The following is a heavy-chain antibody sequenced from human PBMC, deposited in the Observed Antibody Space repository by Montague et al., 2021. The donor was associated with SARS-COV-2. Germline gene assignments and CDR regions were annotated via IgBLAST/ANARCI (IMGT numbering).Heavy chain of an antibody. D-gene: IGHD4-17*01. J-gene: IGHJ6*02. V-gene: IGHV4-34*01. CDR3: ARGRTVTTFYYYYYGMDV. Sequence: TLSLTCAVYGGSFSGYYWSWIRQPPGKGLECIGEINHSGSTNYXXSLKSRVTISVDTSKNQFSLKLSSVTAADTAVYYCARGRTVTTFYYYYYGMDVWGQGTTVTVSS. CDR1: GGSFSGYY. CDR2: INHSGST.